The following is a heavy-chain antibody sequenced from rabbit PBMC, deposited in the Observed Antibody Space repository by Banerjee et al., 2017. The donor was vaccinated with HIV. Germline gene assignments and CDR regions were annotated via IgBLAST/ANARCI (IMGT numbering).Heavy chain of an antibody. CDR3: ARDLAGAIGWNFNL. V-gene: IGHV1S40*01. Sequence: LVKPEGSLTLTCKASGFDFSGYYMSWVRQAPGKGLEWIGYIGTGSGTTYYATWAKGRFTISKTSSTTVTLQMTSLTAADTATYFCARDLAGAIGWNFNLWGPGTLVTVS. D-gene: IGHD4-1*01. CDR2: IGTGSGTT. CDR1: GFDFSGYY. J-gene: IGHJ4*01.